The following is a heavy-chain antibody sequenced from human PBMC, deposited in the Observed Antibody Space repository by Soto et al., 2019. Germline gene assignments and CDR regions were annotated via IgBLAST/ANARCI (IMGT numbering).Heavy chain of an antibody. Sequence: QVQLVQSGAEVKKPGASVKVSCKASGYTFSSYGISWVRQAPGQGLEWMGWISNYNGDTNYALKIQGRVTMATETSTRTAYMAPRSLKSDDTAVYYCTRGGQLFAGNYSYYWGQGTLAIFSS. CDR3: TRGGQLFAGNYSYY. D-gene: IGHD3-10*02. CDR1: GYTFSSYG. V-gene: IGHV1-18*01. J-gene: IGHJ4*02. CDR2: ISNYNGDT.